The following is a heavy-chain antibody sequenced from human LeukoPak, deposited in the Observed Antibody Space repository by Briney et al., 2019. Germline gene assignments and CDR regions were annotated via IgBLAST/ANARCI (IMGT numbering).Heavy chain of an antibody. V-gene: IGHV5-51*01. CDR1: GYSFTSYW. D-gene: IGHD6-13*01. Sequence: SXKISCXXXGYSFTSYWIGWVRQMPGKGLEWMGIIYPGDSDTRYSPSFQGQVTISADKSISTAYLQWSSLKASDTAMYYCARLPDSSSWSDKYYFDYWGQGTLVTVSS. CDR2: IYPGDSDT. J-gene: IGHJ4*02. CDR3: ARLPDSSSWSDKYYFDY.